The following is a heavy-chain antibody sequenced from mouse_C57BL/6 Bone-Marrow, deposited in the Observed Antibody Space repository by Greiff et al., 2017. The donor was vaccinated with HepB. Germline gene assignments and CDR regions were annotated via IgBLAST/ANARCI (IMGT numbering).Heavy chain of an antibody. V-gene: IGHV1-87*01. CDR2: GQGLEWIG. D-gene: IGHD1-1*01. CDR3: SEDSAVYYCARGGSIYYYGSSSSYYAMDY. Sequence: VQLQQSGPELARPWASVKISCQAFYTFSRRVHFAIRDTNYWMQWVKQRPGQGLEWIGAIYPGNGDTSYNQKSKSKATLTVDTSSSTAYMQLSSLTSEDSAVYYCARGGSIYYYGSSSSYYAMDYWGQGTSVTVSS. J-gene: IGHJ4*01. CDR1: YTFSRRVH.